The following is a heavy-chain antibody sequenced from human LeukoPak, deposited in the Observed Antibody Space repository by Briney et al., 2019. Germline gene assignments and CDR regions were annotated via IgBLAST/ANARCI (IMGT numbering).Heavy chain of an antibody. Sequence: GGSLRLSCAASGFTFSSCAMGWVRQAPGEGLEWVSTISGSGGITYYTDPVKGRFTISRDNSKNTLYLQMNSLRVEDTAVYYCAKDLSAHSLFAQHGDYWGQGTLVAVSS. D-gene: IGHD6-13*01. J-gene: IGHJ4*02. V-gene: IGHV3-23*01. CDR3: AKDLSAHSLFAQHGDY. CDR1: GFTFSSCA. CDR2: ISGSGGIT.